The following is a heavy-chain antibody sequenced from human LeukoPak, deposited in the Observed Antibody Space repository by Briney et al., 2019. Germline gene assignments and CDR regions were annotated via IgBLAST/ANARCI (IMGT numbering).Heavy chain of an antibody. CDR2: ISYDGSNK. D-gene: IGHD6-13*01. J-gene: IGHJ4*02. CDR3: AKDWQQLAFDY. V-gene: IGHV3-30*04. CDR1: GFTFNSYP. Sequence: GGSLRLSCSASGFTFNSYPVHWVRQAPGKGLEWVAVISYDGSNKYYADSVKGRFTISRDNSKNTLYLQMNSLRAEDTAVYYCAKDWQQLAFDYWGQGTLVTVSS.